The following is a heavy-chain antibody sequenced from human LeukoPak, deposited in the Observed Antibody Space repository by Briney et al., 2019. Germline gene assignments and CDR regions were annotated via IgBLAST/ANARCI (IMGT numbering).Heavy chain of an antibody. Sequence: SETLSLTCTVSGGSISSYYWSWIRQPPGKGLEWIGYIYYSGSTNYNPSLKSRVTISVDTSKNQFSLKLSSVTAADTAVYYCARERVYYYDSSGYFSSHNDAFDIWGQGTMVTVSS. D-gene: IGHD3-22*01. V-gene: IGHV4-59*01. CDR1: GGSISSYY. CDR2: IYYSGST. J-gene: IGHJ3*02. CDR3: ARERVYYYDSSGYFSSHNDAFDI.